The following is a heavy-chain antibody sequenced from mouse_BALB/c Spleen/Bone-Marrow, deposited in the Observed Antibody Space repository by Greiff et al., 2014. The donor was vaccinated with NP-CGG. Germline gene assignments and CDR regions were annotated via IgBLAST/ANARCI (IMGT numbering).Heavy chain of an antibody. CDR3: ARDIDGRDA. CDR1: GFTFTDYY. Sequence: EVPVVESGGGLVQPGGSLRLSCATSGFTFTDYYMSWVRQPPGKALEWLGFIRNKANGYTTEYSASVKGRFTISRDNSQSTLYLQMNTLRAEDSATYYCARDIDGRDAGGQGTTLTVSS. J-gene: IGHJ2*01. CDR2: IRNKANGYTT. V-gene: IGHV7-3*02.